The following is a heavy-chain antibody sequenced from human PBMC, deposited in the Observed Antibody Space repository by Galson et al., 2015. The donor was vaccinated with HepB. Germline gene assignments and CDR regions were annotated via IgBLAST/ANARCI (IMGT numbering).Heavy chain of an antibody. Sequence: SVKVSCKASGYTFTSSAISWVRQAPGQGLEWMGWFSAYNGNTNYAQMFQGRVTMTTDTSAGTAYMELRSLRSDDTAVYYCARRSHYYDSSGYDYWGQGTLVTVSS. V-gene: IGHV1-18*04. J-gene: IGHJ4*02. CDR1: GYTFTSSA. D-gene: IGHD3-22*01. CDR2: FSAYNGNT. CDR3: ARRSHYYDSSGYDY.